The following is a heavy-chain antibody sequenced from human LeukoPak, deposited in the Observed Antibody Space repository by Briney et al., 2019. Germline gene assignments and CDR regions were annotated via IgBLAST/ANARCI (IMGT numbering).Heavy chain of an antibody. CDR2: ISSSSSTI. V-gene: IGHV3-48*01. D-gene: IGHD3-22*01. J-gene: IGHJ4*02. CDR1: GFTFSSYS. CDR3: ARDTVSGHYYDSSGYPGK. Sequence: GGSLRLSCAASGFTFSSYSMNWVRQAPGKGLEWVSYISSSSSTIYYADSVKGRFTISRDNAKNSLYLQMNSLRAEDTAVYYCARDTVSGHYYDSSGYPGKWGQGTLVTVSS.